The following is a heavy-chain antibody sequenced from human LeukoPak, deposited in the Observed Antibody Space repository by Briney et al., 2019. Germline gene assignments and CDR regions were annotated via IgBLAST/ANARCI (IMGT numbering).Heavy chain of an antibody. CDR1: GFTFSSYA. D-gene: IGHD5-12*01. V-gene: IGHV3-30*03. CDR3: ARGSLHSAYGFDY. J-gene: IGHJ4*02. Sequence: GGSLRLSCAASGFTFSSYAMSWVRQAPGKGLEWVAVISDDGYNQYYTDSVKGRFTISRDNSKNTVSLQMNSLRGEDTAVYYCARGSLHSAYGFDYWGQETLVTVSS. CDR2: ISDDGYNQ.